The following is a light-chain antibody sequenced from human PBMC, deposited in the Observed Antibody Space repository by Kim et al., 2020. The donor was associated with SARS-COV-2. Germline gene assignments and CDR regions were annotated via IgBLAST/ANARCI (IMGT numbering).Light chain of an antibody. CDR2: GAS. J-gene: IGKJ4*01. CDR3: QQYNNWPPLT. V-gene: IGKV3-15*01. CDR1: QGVSTN. Sequence: EIVMTQSPATLSVSPGERATLSCRASQGVSTNLAWYQQKPGQAPRLLIYGASTRATGIPARFSGSGSGTEFTLTISSLQSEDFAVYYCQQYNNWPPLTIGGGTEV.